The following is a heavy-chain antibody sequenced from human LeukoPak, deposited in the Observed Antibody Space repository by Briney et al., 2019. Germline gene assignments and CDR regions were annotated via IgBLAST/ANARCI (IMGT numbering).Heavy chain of an antibody. Sequence: SETLSLTCTVSGGSITSHYWTWIRQPPGKGLEWIGYIYYSGSTNYNPSLKSRVTISVDTSKNQISLKLSSVTAADTAVYYCAEYYYDSSGYNDWFDPWGQGTLVTVSS. CDR3: AEYYYDSSGYNDWFDP. J-gene: IGHJ5*02. CDR1: GGSITSHY. V-gene: IGHV4-59*11. D-gene: IGHD3-22*01. CDR2: IYYSGST.